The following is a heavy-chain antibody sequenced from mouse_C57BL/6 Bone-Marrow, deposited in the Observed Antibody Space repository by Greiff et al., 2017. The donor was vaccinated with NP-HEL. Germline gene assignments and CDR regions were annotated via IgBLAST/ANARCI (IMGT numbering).Heavy chain of an antibody. CDR1: GYSFTGYF. J-gene: IGHJ3*01. D-gene: IGHD2-1*01. Sequence: VQLQQSGPELVKPGASVKISCKASGYSFTGYFMNWVKQSHGKSLEWIGSINPYNGDTFSNQKFTGQATLTVDKSSSPAHMELLSLTSEYFAVYYWARGAYGNLCFAYWGQGTLVTGSA. CDR3: ARGAYGNLCFAY. V-gene: IGHV1-37*01. CDR2: INPYNGDT.